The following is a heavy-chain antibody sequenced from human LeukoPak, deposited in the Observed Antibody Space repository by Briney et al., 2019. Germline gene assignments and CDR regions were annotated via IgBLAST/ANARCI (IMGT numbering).Heavy chain of an antibody. CDR3: GRAGYYYDSSGYGDDAFDI. V-gene: IGHV4-34*01. Sequence: SETLSLTCAVYGGSFSGYYWSWIRQPPGKGLEWIGEINHSGSTNYNPSLKSRVPISVDTFKSQFSLKLSSVTAADTAVYYCGRAGYYYDSSGYGDDAFDIWGQGTMVTVSS. CDR2: INHSGST. D-gene: IGHD3-22*01. J-gene: IGHJ3*02. CDR1: GGSFSGYY.